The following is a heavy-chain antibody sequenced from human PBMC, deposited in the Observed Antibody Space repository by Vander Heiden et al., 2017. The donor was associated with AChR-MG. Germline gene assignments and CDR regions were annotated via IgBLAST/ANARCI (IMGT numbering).Heavy chain of an antibody. CDR2: ISASGGST. J-gene: IGHJ4*02. D-gene: IGHD3-10*01. Sequence: EVPLLESGGGLVQPGGSLKLSCAGSGFTFSFYAINCVPQAPGKGLEWVSAISASGGSTFYADSVKGRFTISRDNSKNTLYLQMNSLRAEDMAVYYCAKRGSGNFYDYWGQGALVTVSS. CDR1: GFTFSFYA. CDR3: AKRGSGNFYDY. V-gene: IGHV3-23*01.